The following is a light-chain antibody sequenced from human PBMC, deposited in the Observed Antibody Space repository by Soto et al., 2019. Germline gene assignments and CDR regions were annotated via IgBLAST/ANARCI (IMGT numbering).Light chain of an antibody. J-gene: IGLJ1*01. V-gene: IGLV2-23*01. CDR2: EGS. CDR1: SGDVGSYNL. CDR3: CSYAGSSTYV. Sequence: QSVLTQPASVSGSPGQSITISCTGTSGDVGSYNLVSWYQQHPGKAPKLMIYEGSKRPSGVSNRFSGSKSGNTASLTISRLQAEDEADYYCCSYAGSSTYVFGTGTKVTVL.